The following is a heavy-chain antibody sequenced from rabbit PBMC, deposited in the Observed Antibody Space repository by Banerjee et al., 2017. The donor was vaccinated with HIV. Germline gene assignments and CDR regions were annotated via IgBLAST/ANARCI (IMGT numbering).Heavy chain of an antibody. Sequence: QEQLEESGGDLVKPEGSLTLTCTASGFSFSGYCYMCWVRQAPGKGLEWIACIYAGSSGGTAYASWAKGRFTISKTSSTTVTLQMTSLTAADTATYFCARSDYADYAYAFNLWGPGTLVTVS. D-gene: IGHD6-1*01. CDR1: GFSFSGYCY. J-gene: IGHJ4*01. CDR2: IYAGSSGGT. V-gene: IGHV1S45*01. CDR3: ARSDYADYAYAFNL.